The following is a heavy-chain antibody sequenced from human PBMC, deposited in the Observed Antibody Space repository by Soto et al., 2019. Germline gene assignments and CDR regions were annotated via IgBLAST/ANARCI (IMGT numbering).Heavy chain of an antibody. CDR1: GRSFSGYY. D-gene: IGHD3-3*01. J-gene: IGHJ4*02. CDR2: INHSGST. CDR3: ASQDYDFLISYPEKYYFDS. V-gene: IGHV4-34*01. Sequence: SGPLSLTCAVYGRSFSGYYWSWIRQPPGKGLEWIGEINHSGSTNYNPSLKSRVTISVDTSKNQFSLKLSSVTAADTAVYYCASQDYDFLISYPEKYYFDSWGQETLVTVSS.